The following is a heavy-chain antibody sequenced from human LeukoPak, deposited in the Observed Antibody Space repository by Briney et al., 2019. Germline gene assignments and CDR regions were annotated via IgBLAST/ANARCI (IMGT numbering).Heavy chain of an antibody. D-gene: IGHD3-10*01. CDR3: ASLLWFGELLNDY. CDR1: GYSISSGYY. J-gene: IGHJ4*02. Sequence: SETLSLTCAVSGYSISSGYYWGWIRQPPGKGLEWIGSIHHSGSTYYNPSLKSRVTISVDTSKNQFSLKLSSVTAADTAVYYCASLLWFGELLNDYWGQGTLVTVSS. CDR2: IHHSGST. V-gene: IGHV4-38-2*01.